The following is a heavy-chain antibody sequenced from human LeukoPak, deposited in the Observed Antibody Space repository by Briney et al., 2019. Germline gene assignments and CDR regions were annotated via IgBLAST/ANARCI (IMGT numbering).Heavy chain of an antibody. Sequence: ASVKVSCKASGYTFTSYDINWVRQATGQGLEWMGWMNPNSGNTGYAQKFQGRVTMTRNTSISTAYMELSSLRSEDTAVYYCAAGYSGYDLSPPGWFDPWGQGTLVTVSS. D-gene: IGHD5-12*01. CDR2: MNPNSGNT. V-gene: IGHV1-8*01. CDR1: GYTFTSYD. CDR3: AAGYSGYDLSPPGWFDP. J-gene: IGHJ5*02.